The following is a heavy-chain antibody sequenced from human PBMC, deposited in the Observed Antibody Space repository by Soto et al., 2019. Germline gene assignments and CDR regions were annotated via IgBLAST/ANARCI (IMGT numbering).Heavy chain of an antibody. V-gene: IGHV1-46*01. D-gene: IGHD6-19*01. Sequence: ASVKVSCKASGYTFTSYYMHWVRQAPGHGLEWMGIINPSGGSSSYAQNFQGRVTLTRDTSTSTVYMELSSLRSEDTAVYYCARDLYLAGNVIGGYYYYGMDVWGQGTKVTVSS. CDR3: ARDLYLAGNVIGGYYYYGMDV. J-gene: IGHJ6*02. CDR2: INPSGGSS. CDR1: GYTFTSYY.